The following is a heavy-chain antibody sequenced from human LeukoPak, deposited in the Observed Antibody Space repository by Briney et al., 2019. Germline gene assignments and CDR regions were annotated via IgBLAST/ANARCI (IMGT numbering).Heavy chain of an antibody. Sequence: GGSLRLSCAASGFTFSSYSMNWVRQAPGKGLEWVSYISSSSSTIYYADSVKGRFTISRDNAKNSLHLQMNSLRAEDTAVYYCARVGVAATGSPFDYWGQGTLVTVSS. D-gene: IGHD6-13*01. V-gene: IGHV3-48*01. J-gene: IGHJ4*02. CDR2: ISSSSSTI. CDR1: GFTFSSYS. CDR3: ARVGVAATGSPFDY.